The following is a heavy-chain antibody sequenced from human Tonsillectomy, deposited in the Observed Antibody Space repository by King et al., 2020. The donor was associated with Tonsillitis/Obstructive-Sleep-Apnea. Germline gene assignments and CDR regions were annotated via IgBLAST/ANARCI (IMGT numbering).Heavy chain of an antibody. CDR2: ISSSGSTI. Sequence: VQLVESGVGLVQPGGSLRLSCAASGFTFSSYEMNWVRQAPGKGLEWVSYISSSGSTIYYADSVKGRFTISRDNAKNSLYLQMNSLRAEDTAVYYCARDRTTVTGYYYYMDVWGKGTTVTVSS. CDR3: ARDRTTVTGYYYYMDV. J-gene: IGHJ6*03. V-gene: IGHV3-48*03. CDR1: GFTFSSYE. D-gene: IGHD4-11*01.